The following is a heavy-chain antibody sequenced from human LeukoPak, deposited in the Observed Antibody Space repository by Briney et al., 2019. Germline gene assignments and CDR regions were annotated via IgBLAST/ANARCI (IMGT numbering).Heavy chain of an antibody. Sequence: SETLSLTCAVYGGSFSGYYWSWIRQPPGKGLEWIGEINHSGSTNYNPSLKSRVTISVDTSKNQFSLKLSSVTAADTAVYYCAREIAVTPSWEDNWFDPWGQGTLVTVSS. D-gene: IGHD4-23*01. CDR2: INHSGST. J-gene: IGHJ5*02. CDR3: AREIAVTPSWEDNWFDP. V-gene: IGHV4-34*01. CDR1: GGSFSGYY.